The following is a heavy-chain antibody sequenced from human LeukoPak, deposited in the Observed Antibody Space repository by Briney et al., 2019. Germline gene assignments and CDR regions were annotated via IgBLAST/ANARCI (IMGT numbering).Heavy chain of an antibody. V-gene: IGHV1-2*02. CDR1: GYSFTDYY. Sequence: ASVKVSCKTSGYSFTDYYMHWGRQAPGQGLEWMGWINPKSGGTSSAQKFQGRVTMTRDTSITTVYMEVSWLTSDDPAIYYCARADRLDGGPYLIGPWGQGTLVTVSS. D-gene: IGHD2-21*01. CDR2: INPKSGGT. CDR3: ARADRLDGGPYLIGP. J-gene: IGHJ5*02.